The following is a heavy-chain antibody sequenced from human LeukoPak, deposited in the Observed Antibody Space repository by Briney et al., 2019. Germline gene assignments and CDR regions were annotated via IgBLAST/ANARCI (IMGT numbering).Heavy chain of an antibody. V-gene: IGHV3-23*01. J-gene: IGHJ6*03. CDR3: AREYMDV. Sequence: GGSLRLSCEASGLNFSNFGMSWVRQAPGKGLEWVSGITSDGSTYYADSVRGRFIIPRDNSKNTLYLQMNSLRAEDRALYYCAREYMDVWGKGTMVTISS. CDR1: GLNFSNFG. CDR2: ITSDGST.